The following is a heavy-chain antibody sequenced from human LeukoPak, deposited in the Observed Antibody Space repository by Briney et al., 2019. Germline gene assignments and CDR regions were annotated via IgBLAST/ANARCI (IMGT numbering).Heavy chain of an antibody. CDR3: ARERAVTTYYYFDY. D-gene: IGHD4-17*01. Sequence: SETLSLTCTVSGGSIRSYHWSWIRQPPGKRLEWIGYIYDSGSTNYNPSLKSRVTISIDTSKNQFSLKLSSVTAADTAVYYCARERAVTTYYYFDYWGQGTLVTVSS. CDR2: IYDSGST. CDR1: GGSIRSYH. J-gene: IGHJ4*02. V-gene: IGHV4-59*01.